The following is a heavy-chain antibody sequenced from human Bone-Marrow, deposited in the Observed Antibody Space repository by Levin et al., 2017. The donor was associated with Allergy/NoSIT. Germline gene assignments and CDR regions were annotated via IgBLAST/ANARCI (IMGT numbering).Heavy chain of an antibody. J-gene: IGHJ6*02. V-gene: IGHV1-18*04. CDR1: GYTFSSYG. Sequence: ASVKVSCKASGYTFSSYGIIWVRQAPGQGLEYLGWISARTGETFYGQNFQGRALMTTDPSTTTAYMELTSVKSDDAAIYFCARCTMIRGSSTPLRYSFYGLDVWGQGTTVTVSS. CDR3: ARCTMIRGSSTPLRYSFYGLDV. CDR2: ISARTGET. D-gene: IGHD3-10*01.